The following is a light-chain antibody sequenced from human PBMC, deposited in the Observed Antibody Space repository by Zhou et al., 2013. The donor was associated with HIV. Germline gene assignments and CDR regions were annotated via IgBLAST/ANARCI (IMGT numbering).Light chain of an antibody. CDR3: QQYYSYPPYT. V-gene: IGKV1-5*03. Sequence: DIQMTQSPSTLSASVGDRVTITCRASQSINSWLAWYQQQPGKAPKLLIYKASTLETGVPSRFSGSGSGTEFTLTISSLQPEDFATYYCQQYYSYPPYTFGQGTKLEIK. J-gene: IGKJ2*01. CDR2: KAS. CDR1: QSINSW.